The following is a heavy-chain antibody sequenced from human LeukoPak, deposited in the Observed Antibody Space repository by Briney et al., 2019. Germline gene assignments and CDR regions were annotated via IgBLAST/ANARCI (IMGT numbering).Heavy chain of an antibody. J-gene: IGHJ4*02. CDR3: AKDGSVGTPDYFDY. V-gene: IGHV3-66*01. CDR2: IYSGGST. D-gene: IGHD3-10*01. Sequence: GGSLRLSCAASGFTVSSNYMSWVRQAPGKGLEWVSVIYSGGSTYYADSVKGRFTISRDNSKNTLYLQMNSLRAEDTAVYYCAKDGSVGTPDYFDYWGQGTLVTVSS. CDR1: GFTVSSNY.